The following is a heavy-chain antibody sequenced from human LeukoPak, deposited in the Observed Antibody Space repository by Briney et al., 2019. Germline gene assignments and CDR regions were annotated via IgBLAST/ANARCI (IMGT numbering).Heavy chain of an antibody. J-gene: IGHJ4*02. CDR2: INPNSGGT. CDR3: ARGRPRTLDY. Sequence: ASVKVSCKASGYTFIGYYIHWVRPAPGQGLEWMGWINPNSGGTNYAQKFQGRVTMTRDTSISTAYMDLSRLRSDDTAVYYCARGRPRTLDYWGQGTLVTVSS. V-gene: IGHV1-2*02. CDR1: GYTFIGYY.